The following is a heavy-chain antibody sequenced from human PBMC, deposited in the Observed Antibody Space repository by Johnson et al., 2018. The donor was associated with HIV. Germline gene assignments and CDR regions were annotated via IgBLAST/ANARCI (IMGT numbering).Heavy chain of an antibody. Sequence: VQLVESGGGLIQPGGSLRLSCAASGFTVSSNYMSWVRQAPGKGLEWVSVIYSGGITIYYADSVKGRFTISRDNAKNSLYLQMNSLRAEDTSVYYCARGQLDNAFDIWGQGTMVTVFS. J-gene: IGHJ3*02. V-gene: IGHV3-53*01. CDR3: ARGQLDNAFDI. CDR1: GFTVSSNY. CDR2: IYSGGITI. D-gene: IGHD6-13*01.